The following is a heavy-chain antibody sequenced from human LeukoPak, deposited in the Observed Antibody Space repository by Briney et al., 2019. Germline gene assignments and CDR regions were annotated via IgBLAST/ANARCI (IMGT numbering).Heavy chain of an antibody. CDR3: ASYSSGWSLFDY. CDR1: GGSISSSSYY. J-gene: IGHJ4*02. D-gene: IGHD6-19*01. Sequence: TPSETLSLTCTVSGGSISSSSYYWGWIRQPPGKGLEWIGSIYYSGSTYYNPSLKSRVTISVDTSKNQFSLKLSSVTAADTAVYYCASYSSGWSLFDYWGQGTLVTVSS. V-gene: IGHV4-39*01. CDR2: IYYSGST.